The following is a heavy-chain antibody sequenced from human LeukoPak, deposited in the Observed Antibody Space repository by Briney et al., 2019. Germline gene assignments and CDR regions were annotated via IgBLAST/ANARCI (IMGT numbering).Heavy chain of an antibody. V-gene: IGHV1-8*03. D-gene: IGHD3-22*01. CDR3: ARSNSYYYDSSGSHLWAFDI. CDR1: GYTFTSYD. J-gene: IGHJ3*02. Sequence: GASVKVSCKASGYTFTSYDINWVRQATGQGLEWMGWMNPNSGNTGYAQKFQGRVTITRNTSISTAYMELSSLRSEDTAVYYCARSNSYYYDSSGSHLWAFDIWGQGTMVTVSS. CDR2: MNPNSGNT.